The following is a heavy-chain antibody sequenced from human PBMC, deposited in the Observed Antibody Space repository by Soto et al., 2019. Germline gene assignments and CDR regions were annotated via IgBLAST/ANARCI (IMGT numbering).Heavy chain of an antibody. CDR1: GFTFSSYA. D-gene: IGHD3-10*01. CDR3: ARGDRGGSGSPASYYYSGLDV. V-gene: IGHV3-23*01. Sequence: EVQLLESGGDLVQPGGSLRLSCAASGFTFSSYAMSWVRQAPGKGLEWVSSVSAGGDMTYYADSVKRRFTISRDNSKNALFLQMNSLRAEDTALYYCARGDRGGSGSPASYYYSGLDVWGQGTTVTVSS. J-gene: IGHJ6*02. CDR2: VSAGGDMT.